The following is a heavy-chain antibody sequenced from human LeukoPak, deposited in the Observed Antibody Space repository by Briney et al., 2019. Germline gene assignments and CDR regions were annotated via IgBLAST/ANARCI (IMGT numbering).Heavy chain of an antibody. CDR2: IYYSGST. V-gene: IGHV4-59*08. D-gene: IGHD1-26*01. CDR1: GGSISSYY. J-gene: IGHJ4*02. Sequence: SETLSLTCSVSGGSISSYYWSWLRQPPGKGLEWLGFIYYSGSTHYKSSLKSRVTISVDTSKNQFSLRLSSVTAADTAVYYCARHSGSSPHYFDYRGQGTLVTVSS. CDR3: ARHSGSSPHYFDY.